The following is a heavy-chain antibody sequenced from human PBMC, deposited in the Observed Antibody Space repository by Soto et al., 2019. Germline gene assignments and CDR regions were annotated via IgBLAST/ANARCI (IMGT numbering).Heavy chain of an antibody. V-gene: IGHV1-3*01. CDR2: INPANGDT. CDR3: ARKDYYDSGIYYFDY. CDR1: GYTFNKYP. D-gene: IGHD3-22*01. J-gene: IGHJ4*02. Sequence: GASVKVSCKTSGYTFNKYPIHWVRQAPGQGLEWMGWINPANGDTGYSQKFQDRVTLSRDTSASTAYMELSSLRSEDTAVYYCARKDYYDSGIYYFDYWGQGTLVTVSS.